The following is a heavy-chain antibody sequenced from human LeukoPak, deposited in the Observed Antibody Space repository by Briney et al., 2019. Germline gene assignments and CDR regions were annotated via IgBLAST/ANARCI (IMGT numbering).Heavy chain of an antibody. V-gene: IGHV3-23*01. CDR1: GFTVSSNY. D-gene: IGHD3-10*01. CDR3: AKDVTMVRGVTTFDC. CDR2: VSGSGDST. Sequence: GGSLRLSCAASGFTVSSNYMSWVRQAPGKGLEWVSAVSGSGDSTFYADSVKGRFTISRDNSKNTLYLQMSSLRAEDTAIYYCAKDVTMVRGVTTFDCWGQGTLVTVSS. J-gene: IGHJ4*02.